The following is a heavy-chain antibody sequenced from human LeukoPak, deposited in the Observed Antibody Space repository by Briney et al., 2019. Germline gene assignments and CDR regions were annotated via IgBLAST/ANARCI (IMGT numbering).Heavy chain of an antibody. CDR2: ISQDGNSK. CDR3: ARDKQWLVYGLDV. D-gene: IGHD6-19*01. CDR1: GFNFGNHG. V-gene: IGHV3-30*03. Sequence: PGGSLRLSCVSYGFNFGNHGMHWVRQAPGEGLYWVGVISQDGNSKYYGDSVKGRFTISRDNSGNTLYLQMNSLRGEDTAVYYCARDKQWLVYGLDVWGQGTTVTVSS. J-gene: IGHJ6*02.